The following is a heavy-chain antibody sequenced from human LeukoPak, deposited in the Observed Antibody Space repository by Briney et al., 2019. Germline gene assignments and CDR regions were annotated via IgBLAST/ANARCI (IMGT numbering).Heavy chain of an antibody. CDR1: GGTFSSYA. CDR3: ARDLERYYDFWSGRGTFDY. V-gene: IGHV1-69*05. J-gene: IGHJ4*02. D-gene: IGHD3-3*01. CDR2: IIPIFGTA. Sequence: SVKVSCKASGGTFSSYAISWVRQAPGQGLEWMGGIIPIFGTANYAQKFQGRVTMTTDTSTSTAYMELRSLRSDDTAVYYCARDLERYYDFWSGRGTFDYWGQGTLVTVSS.